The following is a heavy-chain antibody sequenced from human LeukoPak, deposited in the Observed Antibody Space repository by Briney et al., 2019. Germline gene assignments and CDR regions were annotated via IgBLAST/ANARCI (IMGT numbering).Heavy chain of an antibody. CDR2: ISAYNGNT. Sequence: ASVKVSCKASGYTFTSYGISWVRQAPGQGLEWMGWISAYNGNTNYAQKLQGRVTMTTDTSTSTAYMELRSLRSDDTAVYYCARDRPYYGSGGYYDAFDIWGQGTMVTVSS. CDR3: ARDRPYYGSGGYYDAFDI. V-gene: IGHV1-18*04. D-gene: IGHD3-10*01. CDR1: GYTFTSYG. J-gene: IGHJ3*02.